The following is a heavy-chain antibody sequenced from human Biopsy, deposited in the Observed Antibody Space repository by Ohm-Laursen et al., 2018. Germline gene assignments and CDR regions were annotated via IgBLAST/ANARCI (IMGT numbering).Heavy chain of an antibody. D-gene: IGHD3-10*01. CDR3: ARAPPLIRGVVESWFDP. J-gene: IGHJ5*02. CDR1: GASVSSSDYY. V-gene: IGHV4-61*08. Sequence: GTLSLTCSVSGASVSSSDYYWGWVRQPPGKGLEWIGYIYHDGNTSDNPSLKSRLTMSRDTSKNQFSLKLTSVTAADTAIYYCARAPPLIRGVVESWFDPWGQGILVTVSS. CDR2: IYHDGNT.